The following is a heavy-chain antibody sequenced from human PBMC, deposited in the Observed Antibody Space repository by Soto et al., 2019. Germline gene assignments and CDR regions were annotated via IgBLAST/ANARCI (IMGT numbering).Heavy chain of an antibody. Sequence: PSETLSLTCTVSGGSINSGAYYWNWIRQHPGKGLEWIGYIHFSGSTYYNPSLKSRVAISTDTSNNQFSLRLSSVTAADTAVYYCAREQGVSYFYSRAQRDLVTISS. D-gene: IGHD2-8*01. V-gene: IGHV4-31*03. J-gene: IGHJ4*02. CDR2: IHFSGST. CDR3: AREQGVSYFYS. CDR1: GGSINSGAYY.